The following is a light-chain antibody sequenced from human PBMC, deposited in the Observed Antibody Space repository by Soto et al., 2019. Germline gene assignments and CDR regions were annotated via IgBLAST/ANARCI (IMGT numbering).Light chain of an antibody. CDR2: NNN. Sequence: QSVLAQSPSVSAAPGQRVTISCSGSSSNIGTDTVNWYQQLPGTAPKLLISNNNRRPSGVPDRFSGSKSGTSASLAISGLQSEDEADYYCAAWDDSLNGRVFGGGTKLTVL. CDR3: AAWDDSLNGRV. J-gene: IGLJ2*01. V-gene: IGLV1-44*01. CDR1: SSNIGTDT.